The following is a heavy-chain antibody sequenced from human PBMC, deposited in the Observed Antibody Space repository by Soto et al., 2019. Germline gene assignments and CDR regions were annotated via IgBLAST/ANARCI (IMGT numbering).Heavy chain of an antibody. Sequence: QVQLVQSAAEVQKPGSSVKVSCKASVGTFSSYAIRWVRQAPVQGLEWMGGIIPIFGTANYAQKVQGRVTITADESTSTAYMALSSLRCEDTALYYCARGITGTINLFGPWGQGTMVTVSS. J-gene: IGHJ5*02. CDR2: IIPIFGTA. V-gene: IGHV1-69*12. D-gene: IGHD1-1*01. CDR1: VGTFSSYA. CDR3: ARGITGTINLFGP.